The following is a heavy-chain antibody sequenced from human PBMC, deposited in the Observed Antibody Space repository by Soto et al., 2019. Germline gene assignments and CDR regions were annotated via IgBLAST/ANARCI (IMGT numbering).Heavy chain of an antibody. Sequence: AAVKCSFKASVYTFTSYVISWVRQAPLQVLDCIVWISSYNGNTNYAQNLQGRVTMTTDTSTSRAYMELRSLRSDDTAVYYCARELQGDYDFWSRYYTTGAYYFDYWGQGTLVTDSS. CDR3: ARELQGDYDFWSRYYTTGAYYFDY. J-gene: IGHJ4*02. D-gene: IGHD3-3*01. CDR2: ISSYNGNT. CDR1: VYTFTSYV. V-gene: IGHV1-18*04.